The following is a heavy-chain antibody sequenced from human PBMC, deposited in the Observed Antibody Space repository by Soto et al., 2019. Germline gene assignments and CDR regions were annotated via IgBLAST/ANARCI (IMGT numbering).Heavy chain of an antibody. J-gene: IGHJ3*02. CDR3: AREPRYCRGGSCSITGDAYDI. V-gene: IGHV3-66*01. D-gene: IGHD2-15*01. CDR1: GFIVSDTY. CDR2: ISNRGDT. Sequence: EVHLVESGGGLVQPGGSLRLSCTASGFIVSDTYVNWVRQAPGKGLEWVSVISNRGDTHYADSVRGRFSLSRDISDNTLHLQMNNLRVDDTAVYYCAREPRYCRGGSCSITGDAYDIWGQGTMVTVSS.